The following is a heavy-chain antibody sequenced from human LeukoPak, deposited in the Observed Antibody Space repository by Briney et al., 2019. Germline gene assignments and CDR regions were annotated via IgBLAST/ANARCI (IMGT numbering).Heavy chain of an antibody. D-gene: IGHD6-19*01. J-gene: IGHJ4*02. Sequence: GGSLRLSCVASGFTVSTSYMSWVRQAPGKGLEWVSVIYSGDNTYYADSVKGRFSISRDTSKNTLYLQMNSLRAEDTAVYYCVRYSGGWYGDCWGQGTLVTVSP. CDR2: IYSGDNT. CDR1: GFTVSTSY. V-gene: IGHV3-53*01. CDR3: VRYSGGWYGDC.